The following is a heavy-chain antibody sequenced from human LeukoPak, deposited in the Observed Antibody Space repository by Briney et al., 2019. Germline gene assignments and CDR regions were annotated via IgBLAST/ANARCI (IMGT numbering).Heavy chain of an antibody. CDR3: ATERITGTTGGYMDV. D-gene: IGHD1/OR15-1a*01. CDR1: GGTFSSYA. J-gene: IGHJ6*03. CDR2: IIPIFGTA. V-gene: IGHV1-69*13. Sequence: GASVKVSCKASGGTFSSYAISWVRQAPGQGLEWMGGIIPIFGTANYAQKFQGRVTITADESTSTAYMELSSLRSEDTAVYYCATERITGTTGGYMDVWGKGTTVTVSS.